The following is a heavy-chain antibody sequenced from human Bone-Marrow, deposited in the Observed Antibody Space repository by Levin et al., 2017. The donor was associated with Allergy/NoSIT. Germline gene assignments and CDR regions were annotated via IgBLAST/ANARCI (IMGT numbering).Heavy chain of an antibody. CDR3: AKNMVPMRYCTQGVCTATDDYFDH. D-gene: IGHD2-8*01. Sequence: PGGSLRLSCAASGFTFRSFSMHWVRQAPGKGLEWVAVISYDGSNKYYADSVKCRFTISRDNSKNTLYLQMNSLRAEDTAVYYCAKNMVPMRYCTQGVCTATDDYFDHWGQGTLVTVAS. V-gene: IGHV3-30-3*01. J-gene: IGHJ4*02. CDR2: ISYDGSNK. CDR1: GFTFRSFS.